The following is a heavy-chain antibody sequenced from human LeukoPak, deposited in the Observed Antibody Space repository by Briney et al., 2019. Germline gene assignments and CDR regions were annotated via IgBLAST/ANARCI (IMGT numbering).Heavy chain of an antibody. Sequence: ASVKVSCKASGGTFSSYAISWVRQAPGQGLEWMGWISAHYGNTNYAQKFQGRLTMTTDTSTNTAYMELRSLRPGDTAVYYCARDFFHGHCSGLSCFLLDYWGQGSLVTVSS. D-gene: IGHD2-15*01. CDR3: ARDFFHGHCSGLSCFLLDY. CDR1: GGTFSSYA. CDR2: ISAHYGNT. V-gene: IGHV1-18*01. J-gene: IGHJ4*02.